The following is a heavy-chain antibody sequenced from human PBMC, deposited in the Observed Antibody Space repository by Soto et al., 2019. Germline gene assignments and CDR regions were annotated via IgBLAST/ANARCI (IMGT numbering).Heavy chain of an antibody. CDR2: SSSSGGYT. CDR1: GFSVGDNY. V-gene: IGHV3-11*06. CDR3: ARSSGRRHVVTFDYGLDV. J-gene: IGHJ6*02. D-gene: IGHD3-16*01. Sequence: QVQLVESGGGLVEPGGSLRLSCAASGFSVGDNYMTWIRQAPGKGLEWLSYSSSSGGYTNYADSVKGRFTISRDNAKNSLYLQMDSLRAEDTAVYCCARSSGRRHVVTFDYGLDVWGQGTTVTVSS.